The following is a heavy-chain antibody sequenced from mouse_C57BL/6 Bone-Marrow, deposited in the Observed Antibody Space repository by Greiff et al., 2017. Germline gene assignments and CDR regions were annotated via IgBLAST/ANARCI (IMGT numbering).Heavy chain of an antibody. J-gene: IGHJ4*01. CDR2: IDPENGDT. V-gene: IGHV14-4*01. CDR3: TTGGNYVARDY. Sequence: EVQLQQSGAELVRPGASVKLSCTASGFNIKDDYMHWVKQRPEQGLEWIGWIDPENGDTEYASKFQGKATITADTSSNTAYLQLSSLTSEDTAVYYCTTGGNYVARDYWGQGTSVTVSS. CDR1: GFNIKDDY. D-gene: IGHD2-1*01.